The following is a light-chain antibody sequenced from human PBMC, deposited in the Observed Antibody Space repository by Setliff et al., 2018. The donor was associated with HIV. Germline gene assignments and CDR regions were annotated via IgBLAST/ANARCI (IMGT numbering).Light chain of an antibody. V-gene: IGLV1-47*01. CDR3: AAWDDSLSNYV. CDR2: RNN. CDR1: SSNIGSNY. Sequence: QSALPQPPSASGTPGQRVTISCSGSSSNIGSNYVYWYQQLPGTAPKLLIYRNNQRPSGVPDRFSGSKSGTSASLAISGLRSEDEADYYCAAWDDSLSNYVFGTGTKVTVL. J-gene: IGLJ1*01.